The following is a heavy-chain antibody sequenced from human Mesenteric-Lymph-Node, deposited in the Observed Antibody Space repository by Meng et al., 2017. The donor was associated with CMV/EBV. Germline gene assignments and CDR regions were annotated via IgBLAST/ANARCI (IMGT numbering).Heavy chain of an antibody. D-gene: IGHD6-25*01. Sequence: GGSLRLSCAASGFTFSSYAMHWVRQAPGKGLEWVAVISYDGSNKYYADSVKGRFTISRDNSKNTLYLQMNSLRAEDTAVYYCARGSPGGYSAFYYYYYGMDVWGQGTTVTVSS. CDR2: ISYDGSNK. J-gene: IGHJ6*02. V-gene: IGHV3-30-3*01. CDR3: ARGSPGGYSAFYYYYYGMDV. CDR1: GFTFSSYA.